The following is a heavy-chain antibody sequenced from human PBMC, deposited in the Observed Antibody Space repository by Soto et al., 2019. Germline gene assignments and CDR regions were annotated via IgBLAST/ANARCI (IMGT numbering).Heavy chain of an antibody. Sequence: VQLVESGGGLVQPGGSLRLSCAASGFTFSSYRMNWVRQAPGKGLEWVSYISSSSSTIYYADSVKGRFTISRDNAKNSLYLQMNTLRDEDTAVYYCARDLRGSGSLAFDIWGQGTVVTVSS. CDR3: ARDLRGSGSLAFDI. J-gene: IGHJ3*02. V-gene: IGHV3-48*02. CDR2: ISSSSSTI. D-gene: IGHD3-10*01. CDR1: GFTFSSYR.